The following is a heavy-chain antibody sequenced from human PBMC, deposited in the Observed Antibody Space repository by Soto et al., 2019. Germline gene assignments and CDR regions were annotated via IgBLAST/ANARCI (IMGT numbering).Heavy chain of an antibody. CDR1: GFPFSSYA. V-gene: IGHV3-48*01. Sequence: PGGSLRLSCAASGFPFSSYAMNWVRQTPDKGLEWVSYISDSGSTIHYADSVKGRFTISRDNAKNSLYLQMNSLRADDTAVYYCTRDASWGQGTLVTVSS. CDR2: ISDSGSTI. J-gene: IGHJ5*02. CDR3: TRDAS.